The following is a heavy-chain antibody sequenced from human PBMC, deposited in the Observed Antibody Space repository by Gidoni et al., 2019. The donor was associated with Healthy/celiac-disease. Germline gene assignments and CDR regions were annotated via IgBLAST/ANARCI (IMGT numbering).Heavy chain of an antibody. Sequence: EVQLVESGGGVVRPGGSVRPSCAASGFTFAAYGMSWVRQAPGKGLEWVSGMNWNGGSTGYADSVKGRFTISRDNAKNSLYLQMNSLRAEDTALYHCARVLYGGNSNWFDPWGQGTLVTVSS. CDR1: GFTFAAYG. CDR3: ARVLYGGNSNWFDP. D-gene: IGHD4-17*01. V-gene: IGHV3-20*01. J-gene: IGHJ5*02. CDR2: MNWNGGST.